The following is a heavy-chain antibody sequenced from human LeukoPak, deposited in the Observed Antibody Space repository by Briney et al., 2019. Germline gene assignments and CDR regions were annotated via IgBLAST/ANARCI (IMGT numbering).Heavy chain of an antibody. CDR3: ARGPTSKLLWFGEAFDY. Sequence: ASVKVSCKASGYTFTSYYMHWVRQAPGQGLEWMGIINPSGGSTSYAQKFQGRVTMTRDTSTSTVYMELSSLRSEDTAVYHCARGPTSKLLWFGEAFDYWGQGTLVTVSS. CDR1: GYTFTSYY. D-gene: IGHD3-10*01. J-gene: IGHJ4*02. V-gene: IGHV1-46*01. CDR2: INPSGGST.